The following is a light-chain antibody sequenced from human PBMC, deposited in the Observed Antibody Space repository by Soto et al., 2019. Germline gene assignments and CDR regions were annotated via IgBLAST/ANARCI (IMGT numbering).Light chain of an antibody. CDR1: QSVLYCSNSKNY. CDR2: WAS. Sequence: DIVMTQSPDSLAVSLGERATINCKSSQSVLYCSNSKNYLAWYQQKPGQPPKLLIYWASTRESGVPDRFSGSGSGTDFTLTISSLQAEDVAVYYCQQYYSTPLTFGQGTKVEIK. V-gene: IGKV4-1*01. CDR3: QQYYSTPLT. J-gene: IGKJ1*01.